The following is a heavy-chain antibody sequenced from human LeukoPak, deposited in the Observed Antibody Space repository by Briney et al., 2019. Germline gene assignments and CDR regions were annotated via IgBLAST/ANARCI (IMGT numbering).Heavy chain of an antibody. V-gene: IGHV1-8*01. D-gene: IGHD2-2*01. Sequence: ASVKVSCKASGYTFTNYEINWVRQGTRQGLEWLGWMNPSSGNTGYAQKFQGRVTMTRDTSISTAYMELSSLRSEDTAVYYCARELRYCSSTSCYGKSYWYFDLWGRGTLVTVSS. CDR3: ARELRYCSSTSCYGKSYWYFDL. CDR2: MNPSSGNT. J-gene: IGHJ2*01. CDR1: GYTFTNYE.